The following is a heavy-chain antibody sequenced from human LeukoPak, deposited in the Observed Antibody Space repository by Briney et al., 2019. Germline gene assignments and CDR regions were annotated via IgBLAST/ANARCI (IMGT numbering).Heavy chain of an antibody. CDR2: IYHSGST. V-gene: IGHV4-30-4*07. CDR3: VRGRYSSGWYKEKTWFDP. CDR1: GVSISRGGYY. J-gene: IGHJ5*02. Sequence: TSETLSLTCAVSGVSISRGGYYWSWIRQPPGKGLEWIGYIYHSGSTSYTPSLQSRVTMSVDTSKNQVSLRLSSVTAADTAVYYCVRGRYSSGWYKEKTWFDPWGQGTLVTVSS. D-gene: IGHD6-19*01.